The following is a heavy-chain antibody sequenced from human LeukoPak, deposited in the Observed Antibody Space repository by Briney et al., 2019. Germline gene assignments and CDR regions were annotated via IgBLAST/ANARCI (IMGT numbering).Heavy chain of an antibody. J-gene: IGHJ6*03. CDR2: IYYSGSS. Sequence: SETLSLTCTVSGGSISSYYWSWIRQPPGKGLEWIGYIYYSGSSNYNPSLKSRVTISVDTSKNQFSLKLSSVIAADTAVYYCARTTEGYCSSASCFGFSYSYYMDVWGKGTTVTISS. CDR1: GGSISSYY. V-gene: IGHV4-59*01. CDR3: ARTTEGYCSSASCFGFSYSYYMDV. D-gene: IGHD2-2*01.